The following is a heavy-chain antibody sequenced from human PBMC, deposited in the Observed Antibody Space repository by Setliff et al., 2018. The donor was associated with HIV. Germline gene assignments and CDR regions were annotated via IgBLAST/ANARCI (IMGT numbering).Heavy chain of an antibody. Sequence: SETLSLTCTVSGGFISTYYWSWIRQSPGKGLEWIGYIYYSGSTKYNPSLKSRLTISVDTSKNQFSLKLRSVTAADTAFYYCARGVTHPPPFGAFDIWGLGTPVTVSS. CDR2: IYYSGST. CDR1: GGFISTYY. D-gene: IGHD5-18*01. V-gene: IGHV4-59*01. J-gene: IGHJ3*02. CDR3: ARGVTHPPPFGAFDI.